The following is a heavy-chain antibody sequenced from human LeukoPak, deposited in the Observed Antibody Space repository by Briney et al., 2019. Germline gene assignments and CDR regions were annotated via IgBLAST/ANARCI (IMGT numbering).Heavy chain of an antibody. V-gene: IGHV3-30-3*01. CDR3: ARDSDSSGYYGLF. J-gene: IGHJ4*02. CDR2: ISYDGSNK. CDR1: GFTFSSYA. D-gene: IGHD3-22*01. Sequence: GGSLRLSCAASGFTFSSYAMHWVRQAPGKGLEWVAVISYDGSNKYYADSVKGRFTISRDNSKNTLYLQMNSLRAEDTAVYYCARDSDSSGYYGLFWGQGTLVTVSS.